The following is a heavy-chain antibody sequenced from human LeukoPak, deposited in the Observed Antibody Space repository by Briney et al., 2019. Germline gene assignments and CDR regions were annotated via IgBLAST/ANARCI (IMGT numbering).Heavy chain of an antibody. CDR3: ARASNWFDP. Sequence: TSEALSLTCTVSGGSISSSSYYWGWIRQPPGMGLEWIGNMYYSGSTYYNPSLKSRVTISVDTSKNQFSLKLSSVTAADTAVYYCARASNWFDPWGQGTLVTVSS. J-gene: IGHJ5*02. CDR1: GGSISSSSYY. CDR2: MYYSGST. V-gene: IGHV4-39*07.